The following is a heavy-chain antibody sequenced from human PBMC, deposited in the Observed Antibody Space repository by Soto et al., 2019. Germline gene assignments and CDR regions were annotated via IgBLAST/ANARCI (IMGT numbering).Heavy chain of an antibody. V-gene: IGHV3-23*01. CDR2: IYAGGGTT. Sequence: EGELLESGGALIQPGGSLRLSCAASGFSFSNYAMFWVRQAPGKGLDWVSTIYAGGGTTHYAESVKGRFTISRDNSNNRLYLQRNNLRAEDTAVYFCAKDLIRGDGYVDFDYWGQGTLVTVSS. CDR1: GFSFSNYA. D-gene: IGHD3-10*01. CDR3: AKDLIRGDGYVDFDY. J-gene: IGHJ4*02.